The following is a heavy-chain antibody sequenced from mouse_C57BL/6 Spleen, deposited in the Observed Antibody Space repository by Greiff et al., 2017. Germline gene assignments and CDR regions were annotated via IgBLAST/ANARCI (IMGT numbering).Heavy chain of an antibody. D-gene: IGHD2-5*01. J-gene: IGHJ4*01. Sequence: EVKLVESGGDLVKPGGSLKLSCAASGFTFSSYGMSWVRQTPDKRLEWVATISSGGSYTYYPDSVKGRFTISRDNAKNTLYLQMSSLKSEDTAMYYCARLYSNYEGSAMDYWGQGTSVTVSS. CDR2: ISSGGSYT. CDR1: GFTFSSYG. V-gene: IGHV5-6*02. CDR3: ARLYSNYEGSAMDY.